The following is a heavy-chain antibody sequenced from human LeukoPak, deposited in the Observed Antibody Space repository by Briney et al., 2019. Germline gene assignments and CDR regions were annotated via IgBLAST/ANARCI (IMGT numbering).Heavy chain of an antibody. CDR3: ARDRSVLAVAGWGVDY. CDR1: GYTFTSYG. V-gene: IGHV1-18*01. J-gene: IGHJ4*02. D-gene: IGHD6-19*01. CDR2: ISAYNGNT. Sequence: ASVKVSCKASGYTFTSYGISWVRQAPGQGLEWMGWISAYNGNTNYAQKLQGRVTMTTDTSTSTAYMELRSLRSDDTAVYYCARDRSVLAVAGWGVDYWGQGTLVTVSS.